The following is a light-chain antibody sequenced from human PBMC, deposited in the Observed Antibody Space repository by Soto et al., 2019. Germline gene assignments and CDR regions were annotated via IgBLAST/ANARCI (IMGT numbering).Light chain of an antibody. Sequence: DIQMTQSPSTLSASVGDRVTITCRASQSISSWLDWYQQKPGKAPKVLIFKASSLESGVPSKFSASGSGTEFTLTISSLQPDDFATYYCQQYNSYSRTFGQGTKVEIK. CDR2: KAS. V-gene: IGKV1-5*03. CDR1: QSISSW. CDR3: QQYNSYSRT. J-gene: IGKJ1*01.